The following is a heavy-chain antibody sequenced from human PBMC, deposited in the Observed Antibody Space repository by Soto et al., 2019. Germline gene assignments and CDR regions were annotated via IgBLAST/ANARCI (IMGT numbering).Heavy chain of an antibody. D-gene: IGHD3-3*01. J-gene: IGHJ4*02. CDR2: ISYDGSNK. V-gene: IGHV3-30*03. CDR1: GFTFSSYG. Sequence: PGGSLRLSCAASGFTFSSYGMYWVRQAPGKGLEWVAVISYDGSNKYYADSVKGRFTISRDNSKNTLYLQMNSLRAEDTAVYYCARDAGYDFWSGYLDYWGQGTLVTVSS. CDR3: ARDAGYDFWSGYLDY.